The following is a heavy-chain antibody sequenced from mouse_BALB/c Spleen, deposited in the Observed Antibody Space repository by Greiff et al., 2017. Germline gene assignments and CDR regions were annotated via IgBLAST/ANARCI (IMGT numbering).Heavy chain of an antibody. CDR1: GYSITSDYA. D-gene: IGHD2-2*01. CDR3: ALWLRRGNYAMDY. J-gene: IGHJ4*01. Sequence: VQLKESGPGLVKPSQSLSLTCTVTGYSITSDYAWNWIRQFPGNKLEWMGYISYSGSTSYNPSLKSRISITRDTSKNQFFLQLNSVTTEDTATYYCALWLRRGNYAMDYWGQGTSVTVSS. V-gene: IGHV3-2*02. CDR2: ISYSGST.